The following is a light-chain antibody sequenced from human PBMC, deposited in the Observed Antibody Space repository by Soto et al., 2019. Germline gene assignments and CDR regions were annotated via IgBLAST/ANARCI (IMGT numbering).Light chain of an antibody. J-gene: IGLJ1*01. CDR1: SSDVGGYNY. V-gene: IGLV2-14*01. Sequence: QSVLTQPASVSGSPGQSITISCTGTSSDVGGYNYVSWYQQHPGKAPKLMIYDVSNRPSGVSNRFSGSKSGNTASLTISGLQAEDEAEYYCSSYTSSSTLYVFGTGTKVTVL. CDR3: SSYTSSSTLYV. CDR2: DVS.